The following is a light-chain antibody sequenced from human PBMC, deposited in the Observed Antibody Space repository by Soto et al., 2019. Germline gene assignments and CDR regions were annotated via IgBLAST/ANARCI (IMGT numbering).Light chain of an antibody. CDR1: QSISSSY. Sequence: EIVLTQSPGTLSLSPGERATLSCRASQSISSSYLAWYQQKPGQAPRLLVYGASSRATGIPDRFSGSGSGTDFTLTISRLEPEAVAVYYCQQYGSSRFTFGPGTKVDIK. CDR2: GAS. V-gene: IGKV3-20*01. J-gene: IGKJ3*01. CDR3: QQYGSSRFT.